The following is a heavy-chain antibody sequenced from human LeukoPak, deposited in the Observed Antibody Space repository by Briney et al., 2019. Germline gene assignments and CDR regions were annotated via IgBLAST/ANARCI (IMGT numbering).Heavy chain of an antibody. CDR1: GFTFSNYG. V-gene: IGHV3-23*01. Sequence: PGGSLRLSCAASGFTFSNYGMHWVRQAPGKGLEWVSAISGRGDNTHYTDSVKGRFTISRDNSKNTLYLQMNSLRAEDTAVYYCAKGDCSSTSCQRSEYFDYWGQGTLVTVSS. J-gene: IGHJ4*02. CDR3: AKGDCSSTSCQRSEYFDY. CDR2: ISGRGDNT. D-gene: IGHD2-2*01.